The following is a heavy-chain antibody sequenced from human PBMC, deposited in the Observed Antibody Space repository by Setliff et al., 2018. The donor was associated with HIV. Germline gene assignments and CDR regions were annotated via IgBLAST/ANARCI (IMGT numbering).Heavy chain of an antibody. J-gene: IGHJ4*02. CDR3: ARHVTVVAYFETLAGSFNY. CDR2: MYYSGST. V-gene: IGHV4-39*01. CDR1: GGSISSGTYY. D-gene: IGHD2-21*01. Sequence: PSETQSLTCTVSGGSISSGTYYWGWIRQPPGKGLEYIGTMYYSGSTYYNPSLRSRVTISVDTSKNHISLRLSSVTAADTAVYYCARHVTVVAYFETLAGSFNYWGQGTLVTVSS.